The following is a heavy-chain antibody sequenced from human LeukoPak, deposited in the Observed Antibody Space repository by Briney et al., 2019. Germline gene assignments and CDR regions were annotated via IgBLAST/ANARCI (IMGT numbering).Heavy chain of an antibody. V-gene: IGHV6-1*01. Sequence: SQTLSLTCAISGDSVSSNSAAWNWIRQSRSRGLEWLGRTYFRSKWYNDYVVSVKSRITIDPDTSKNQFSLQLNSVTPEDTAVYYCARDLRDFWSGYSFFDYWGQGTLVTVSS. J-gene: IGHJ4*02. CDR2: TYFRSKWYN. CDR3: ARDLRDFWSGYSFFDY. CDR1: GDSVSSNSAA. D-gene: IGHD3-3*01.